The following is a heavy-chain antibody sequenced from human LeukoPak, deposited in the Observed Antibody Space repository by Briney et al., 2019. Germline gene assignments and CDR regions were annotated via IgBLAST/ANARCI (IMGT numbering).Heavy chain of an antibody. CDR3: VKALGDWPTTLDY. J-gene: IGHJ4*02. Sequence: GGSLRLSCSASGFIFRHYAVNWVRQSPGKGLEWVSGISGSGDSTYYADSVKGRFTVSRDNSKNTLYLQMNSLTAADTAVYFCVKALGDWPTTLDYWGRGTLVTASS. CDR1: GFIFRHYA. CDR2: ISGSGDST. V-gene: IGHV3-23*01. D-gene: IGHD3-16*01.